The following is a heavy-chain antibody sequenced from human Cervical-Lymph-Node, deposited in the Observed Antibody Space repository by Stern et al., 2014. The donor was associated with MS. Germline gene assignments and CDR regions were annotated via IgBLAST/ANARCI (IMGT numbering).Heavy chain of an antibody. D-gene: IGHD4-17*01. CDR2: IYWDDEK. CDR3: THSLHGDYYDAFDT. CDR1: GFALRNSGVS. Sequence: QVTLKESGPTLVKAKQPLTLTCTFSGFALRNSGVSVAWIRQPPGKALEWLAVIYWDDEKRYSPSLKSRLSITKDASESQVVLTMTNMDPVDTATYYCTHSLHGDYYDAFDTWGQGTMVTVSS. V-gene: IGHV2-5*02. J-gene: IGHJ3*02.